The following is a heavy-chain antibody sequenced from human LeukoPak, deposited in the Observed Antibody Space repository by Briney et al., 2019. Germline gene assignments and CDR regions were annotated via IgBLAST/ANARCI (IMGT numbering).Heavy chain of an antibody. J-gene: IGHJ4*02. V-gene: IGHV3-7*03. CDR2: IKDDGREK. Sequence: PGGSLRLSCAVSGLTFSRYWMTWVRQAPGKGLEWVANIKDDGREKYYVDSVKGRFTISRDNAKNSLYLQMNSLRVEDTAVYYCARDWASGWDYWGQGSLVTVSS. D-gene: IGHD6-19*01. CDR1: GLTFSRYW. CDR3: ARDWASGWDY.